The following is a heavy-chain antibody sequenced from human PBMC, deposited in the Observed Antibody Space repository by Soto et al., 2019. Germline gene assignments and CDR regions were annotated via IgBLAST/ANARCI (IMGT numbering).Heavy chain of an antibody. V-gene: IGHV4-38-2*02. D-gene: IGHD6-19*01. CDR1: SFSIDSRSY. Sequence: SETLSLTCSVSSFSIDSRSYWGWIRQPPGKGLEWIASIYNTVSTHYNPSLKSRATISVDTSHNQFSLRLSSVTAADTAIYYCARNTSGRYFDYWGPGTLVTVS. CDR3: ARNTSGRYFDY. CDR2: IYNTVST. J-gene: IGHJ4*02.